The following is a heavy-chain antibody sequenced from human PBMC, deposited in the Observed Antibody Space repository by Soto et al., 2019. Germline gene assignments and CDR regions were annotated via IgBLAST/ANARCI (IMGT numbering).Heavy chain of an antibody. J-gene: IGHJ4*02. V-gene: IGHV1-18*01. CDR1: GYTFISSG. CDR3: ARARSSSNPLDY. D-gene: IGHD2-2*01. Sequence: QVQLVQSGAEVKKPGASVKVSCKASGYTFISSGISWVRQAPGQGLEWMAWISSYNGKKNYAQTCQDRVTLTTDTHTRTAYMELRSLSSDDTAVYYCARARSSSNPLDYWGQGPPVTVSS. CDR2: ISSYNGKK.